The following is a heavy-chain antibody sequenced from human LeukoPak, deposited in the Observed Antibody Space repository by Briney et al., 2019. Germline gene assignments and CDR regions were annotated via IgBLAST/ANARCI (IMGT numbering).Heavy chain of an antibody. CDR2: INHSGST. J-gene: IGHJ5*02. Sequence: TSETLSLTCAVSGGSFSGYYWSWIRQPPGKGLEWIGEINHSGSTNYNPSLKSRVTISVDTSKNQFSLKLSSVTAADTAVYYCARRNGLRFLEWSRTFDPWGQGTLVTVSS. CDR1: GGSFSGYY. CDR3: ARRNGLRFLEWSRTFDP. V-gene: IGHV4-34*01. D-gene: IGHD3-3*01.